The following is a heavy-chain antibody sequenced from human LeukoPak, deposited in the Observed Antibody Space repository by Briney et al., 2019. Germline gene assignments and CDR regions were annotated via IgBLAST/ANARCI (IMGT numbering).Heavy chain of an antibody. D-gene: IGHD3-16*01. V-gene: IGHV4-39*07. CDR1: GGSISSSGYY. CDR3: ARVYYDYVWGSLGGYYYGMDV. CDR2: IYYSGST. Sequence: SETLSLTCTVSGGSISSSGYYWGRIRQPPGKGLEWIGYIYYSGSTYYNPSLKSRVTISVDTSKNQFSLKLSSVTAADTAVYYCARVYYDYVWGSLGGYYYGMDVWGQGTTVTVSS. J-gene: IGHJ6*02.